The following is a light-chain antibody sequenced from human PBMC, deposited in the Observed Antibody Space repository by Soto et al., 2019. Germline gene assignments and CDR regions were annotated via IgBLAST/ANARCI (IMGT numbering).Light chain of an antibody. Sequence: QSVLTQPPSVSGAPGQRVTISCIGSSSNIGAGYDVHWYQRFPGTAPKLLIHGNINRPSGVPDRFSGSKSGTSASLAITGLQAEDETDYYCQSYDSSLSAWVFGGGTKLTVL. CDR3: QSYDSSLSAWV. V-gene: IGLV1-40*01. J-gene: IGLJ3*02. CDR2: GNI. CDR1: SSNIGAGYD.